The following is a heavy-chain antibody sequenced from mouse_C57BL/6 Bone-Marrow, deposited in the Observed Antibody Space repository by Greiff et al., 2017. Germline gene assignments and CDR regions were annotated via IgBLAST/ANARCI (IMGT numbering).Heavy chain of an antibody. J-gene: IGHJ2*01. V-gene: IGHV1-26*01. CDR2: INPNNGGT. CDR3: AREDYYGSSTYYFDY. D-gene: IGHD1-1*01. Sequence: EVKLQQSGPELVKPGASVKISCKASGYTFTDYYMNWVKQSHGKSLEWIGDINPNNGGTSYNQKFKGKATLTVDKSSSTAYMELRSLTSEDSAVYYCAREDYYGSSTYYFDYWGQGTTLTVSS. CDR1: GYTFTDYY.